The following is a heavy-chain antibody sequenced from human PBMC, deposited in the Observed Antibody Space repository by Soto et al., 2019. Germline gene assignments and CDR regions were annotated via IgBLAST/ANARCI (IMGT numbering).Heavy chain of an antibody. D-gene: IGHD6-13*01. Sequence: QLQLQESGPGLVKPSETLSLTCTVSGGSISSSSYYWGWIRQPPGKGLEWIGSIYYSGSTYYNPSLKSRVTLSVDTSKNHFSLKLSSVTAADTAVYYCARRYLEIAAADDYWGQGTLVTVSS. CDR2: IYYSGST. J-gene: IGHJ4*02. CDR1: GGSISSSSYY. V-gene: IGHV4-39*02. CDR3: ARRYLEIAAADDY.